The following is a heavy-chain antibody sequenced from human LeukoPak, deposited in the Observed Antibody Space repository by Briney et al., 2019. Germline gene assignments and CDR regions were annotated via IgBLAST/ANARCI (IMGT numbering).Heavy chain of an antibody. CDR3: ARREPLWFGESNPPDY. CDR1: GYSFTSYW. V-gene: IGHV5-51*01. Sequence: SGKSLKISCMCSGYSFTSYWIGGVRPMPGKGLEWMGNIYPGDSETRYSPSFQGQVTISADKSISTAYLQWSSLKASDTAMYYCARREPLWFGESNPPDYWGQGTLVIVSS. J-gene: IGHJ4*02. CDR2: IYPGDSET. D-gene: IGHD3-10*01.